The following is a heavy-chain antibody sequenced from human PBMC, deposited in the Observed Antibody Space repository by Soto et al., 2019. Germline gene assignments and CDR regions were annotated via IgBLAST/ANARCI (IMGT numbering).Heavy chain of an antibody. CDR1: GGTFRTAA. CDR2: IMPVFSTP. Sequence: QVQLEQSGAEVKKPGSSVKVSCKASGGTFRTAAISWVRQAPGQGLEWMGGIMPVFSTPDYAQKFQGRVTSTADESTNTTYMELSGLRSDDTAVYYCARDNDRPQLGGNYYYILDVWGQGTTITVSS. D-gene: IGHD2-8*01. J-gene: IGHJ6*02. V-gene: IGHV1-69*12. CDR3: ARDNDRPQLGGNYYYILDV.